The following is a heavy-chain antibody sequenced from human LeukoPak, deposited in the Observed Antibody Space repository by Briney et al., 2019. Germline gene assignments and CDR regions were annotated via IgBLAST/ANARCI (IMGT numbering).Heavy chain of an antibody. J-gene: IGHJ4*02. V-gene: IGHV3-30-3*01. CDR3: ARDALERGYFDY. D-gene: IGHD3-16*01. Sequence: SLSLSCAASGFTFSSYAMHWVRQAPLKGLEWVAVISYDGSNKYYADSVKCRFTISRDNSKNTLYLQMNSLRAEDTAVYYCARDALERGYFDYWGQGTLVTVSS. CDR2: ISYDGSNK. CDR1: GFTFSSYA.